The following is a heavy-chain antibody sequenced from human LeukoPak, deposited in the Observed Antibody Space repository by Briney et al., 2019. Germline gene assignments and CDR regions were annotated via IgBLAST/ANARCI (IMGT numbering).Heavy chain of an antibody. J-gene: IGHJ6*02. CDR1: GGSISSYY. V-gene: IGHV4-59*12. Sequence: PSETLSLTCTVSGGSISSYYWSWIRHPPGKGLEWIGYIYYSGSTNYNPSLKSRVTISVDTSKNQFSLKLSSVTAADTAVYYCARDYSSSWYREGYYGMDVWGQGTTVTVSS. CDR3: ARDYSSSWYREGYYGMDV. D-gene: IGHD6-13*01. CDR2: IYYSGST.